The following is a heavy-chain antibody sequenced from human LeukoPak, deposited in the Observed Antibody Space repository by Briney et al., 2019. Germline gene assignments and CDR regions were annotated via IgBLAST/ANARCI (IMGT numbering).Heavy chain of an antibody. V-gene: IGHV4-59*01. CDR2: IYYSGNT. D-gene: IGHD2-15*01. J-gene: IGHJ4*02. Sequence: TSETRSLTCSVSGASISSYSWSWIRQPPGKGREWVGYIYYSGNTNYNPSLKSRVTISVETSNNEVSLNLTSVTAADTAVYYCARFVGSGLDYWGQGTLLTVSS. CDR1: GASISSYS. CDR3: ARFVGSGLDY.